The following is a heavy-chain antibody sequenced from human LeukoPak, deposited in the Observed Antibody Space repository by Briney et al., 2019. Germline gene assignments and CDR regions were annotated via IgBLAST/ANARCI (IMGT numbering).Heavy chain of an antibody. CDR2: ISGSGGST. CDR3: AKGSVVGRPDIAMSGIDY. V-gene: IGHV3-23*01. CDR1: GFTFSSYA. D-gene: IGHD6-19*01. Sequence: GGSLRLSSAASGFTFSSYAMSWVRQAPGKGLEWVSAISGSGGSTYYADSVKGRFTISRDNSKNTLYLQMNSLRAEDTAVYYCAKGSVVGRPDIAMSGIDYWGQGTLVTVSS. J-gene: IGHJ4*02.